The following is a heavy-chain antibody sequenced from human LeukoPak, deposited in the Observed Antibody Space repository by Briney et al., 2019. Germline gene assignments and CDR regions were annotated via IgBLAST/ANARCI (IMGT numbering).Heavy chain of an antibody. D-gene: IGHD5-18*01. Sequence: GGSLRLSREASGFTFGSHAMYWVRQAPGKGLEWVAGIFGSGGSPHYADPVKGRFTISRDNSRNTMYLQINSLRAEDTAVHYCWKTTVGYSSGQKPAWPVDYWGQGTLVTVSS. CDR1: GFTFGSHA. J-gene: IGHJ4*02. CDR3: WKTTVGYSSGQKPAWPVDY. CDR2: IFGSGGSP. V-gene: IGHV3-23*01.